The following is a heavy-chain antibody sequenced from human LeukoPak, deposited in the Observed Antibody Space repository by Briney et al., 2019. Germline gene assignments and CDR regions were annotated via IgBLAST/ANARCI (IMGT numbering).Heavy chain of an antibody. Sequence: PSETLSLTCTVSGASTSAYYWSWIRQPPGKGLEWIGYSYSGGNANYNPSLKSRVTISIDTSGNQFSLRLTSVTAADTAVYFCAHSKRGGCDYINAFAVWGQGALVTISS. V-gene: IGHV4-59*01. J-gene: IGHJ3*01. CDR2: SYSGGNA. D-gene: IGHD5-12*01. CDR1: GASTSAYY. CDR3: AHSKRGGCDYINAFAV.